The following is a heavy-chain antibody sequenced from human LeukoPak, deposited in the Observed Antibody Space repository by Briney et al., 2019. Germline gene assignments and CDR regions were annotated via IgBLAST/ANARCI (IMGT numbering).Heavy chain of an antibody. Sequence: SETLSLTCTVSGGSISGYYWIRFRQPPGKGLEWIGWIFYSGNTNYNPSLKSRVTISLDTSKTQFSLKLSSVSAADTAVYYCARLSHDGSGYRPDFWGQGTLVTVSS. J-gene: IGHJ4*02. V-gene: IGHV4-59*08. CDR1: GGSISGYY. CDR3: ARLSHDGSGYRPDF. CDR2: IFYSGNT. D-gene: IGHD3-22*01.